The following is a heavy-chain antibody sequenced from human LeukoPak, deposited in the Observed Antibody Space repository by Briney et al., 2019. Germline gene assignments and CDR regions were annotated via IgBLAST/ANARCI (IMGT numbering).Heavy chain of an antibody. V-gene: IGHV1-18*01. CDR3: ARAPFGSSMRDY. CDR1: GYSFVLYG. J-gene: IGHJ4*02. Sequence: ASVKVSCKASGYSFVLYGISWVRQAPGEGPEWMGWISGSTGDTNYAQKFQGRVTMTADTSSSTAYMELRSLRSDDTAVYYCARAPFGSSMRDYWGQGTLVTVSS. CDR2: ISGSTGDT. D-gene: IGHD6-13*01.